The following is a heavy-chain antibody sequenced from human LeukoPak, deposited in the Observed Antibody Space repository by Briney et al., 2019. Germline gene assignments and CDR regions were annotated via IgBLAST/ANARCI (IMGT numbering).Heavy chain of an antibody. CDR2: IYSGGST. D-gene: IGHD4-17*01. Sequence: PGGSLRLSCAASGFTFSSYWMSWVRQAPGKGLEWVSVIYSGGSTYYADSVKGRFTISRDNSKNTLYLQMNSLRAEDTAVYYCARDCRGDYCYYGMDVWGQGTTVTVSS. V-gene: IGHV3-66*01. CDR3: ARDCRGDYCYYGMDV. CDR1: GFTFSSYW. J-gene: IGHJ6*02.